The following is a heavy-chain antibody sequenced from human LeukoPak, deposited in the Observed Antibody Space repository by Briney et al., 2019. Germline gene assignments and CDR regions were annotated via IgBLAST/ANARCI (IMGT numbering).Heavy chain of an antibody. V-gene: IGHV3-7*01. CDR1: GFPFNTFW. J-gene: IGHJ4*02. CDR3: ARGHYGDQRQ. D-gene: IGHD4-17*01. Sequence: GGSLRLSCVGSGFPFNTFWINWVRHTPGEGLEWVANINGDGSEENYADSVKGRFTISRDNAKNSVYLQMNSLRADDTGVYFCARGHYGDQRQWGQGTLVTVPS. CDR2: INGDGSEE.